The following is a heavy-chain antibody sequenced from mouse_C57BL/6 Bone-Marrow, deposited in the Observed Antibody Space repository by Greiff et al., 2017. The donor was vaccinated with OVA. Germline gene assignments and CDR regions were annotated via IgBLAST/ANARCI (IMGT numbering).Heavy chain of an antibody. V-gene: IGHV5-17*01. CDR1: GFTFSDYG. J-gene: IGHJ2*01. D-gene: IGHD2-4*01. CDR3: ARSDYYYFDY. Sequence: DVHLVESGGGLVKPGGSLKLSCAASGFTFSDYGMHWVRQAPEKGLEWVAYISSGSSTIYYADTVKGRFTISRDNAKNTLFLQMTSLRSEDTAMYYCARSDYYYFDYWGQGTTLTVSS. CDR2: ISSGSSTI.